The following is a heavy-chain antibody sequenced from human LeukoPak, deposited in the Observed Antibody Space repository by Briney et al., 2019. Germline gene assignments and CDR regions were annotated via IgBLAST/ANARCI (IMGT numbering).Heavy chain of an antibody. CDR3: ARGNYCSSTSCSYYYYGMDV. Sequence: SETLSLTCAVYGGSFSGYYWSWVRQPPGKGLEWVGEINHSGSTNYNPSLKSRVTISVDMSKNQFSLKLSSVTAADTAVYYCARGNYCSSTSCSYYYYGMDVWGKGTTVTVSS. J-gene: IGHJ6*04. V-gene: IGHV4-34*01. D-gene: IGHD2-2*01. CDR1: GGSFSGYY. CDR2: INHSGST.